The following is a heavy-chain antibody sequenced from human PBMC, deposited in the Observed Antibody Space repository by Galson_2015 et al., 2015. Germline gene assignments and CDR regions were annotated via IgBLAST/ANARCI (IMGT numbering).Heavy chain of an antibody. CDR2: ISSSSSYI. CDR1: GFTFSSYS. V-gene: IGHV3-21*01. D-gene: IGHD2-15*01. CDR3: ARGLRYCSGGSCRQGAFDI. J-gene: IGHJ3*02. Sequence: SLRLSCAASGFTFSSYSMNWVRQAPGKGLEWVSSISSSSSYIYYADSVKGRFTISRDNAKNSLYLQMNSLRAEDTAVYYCARGLRYCSGGSCRQGAFDIWGQGTMVTVSS.